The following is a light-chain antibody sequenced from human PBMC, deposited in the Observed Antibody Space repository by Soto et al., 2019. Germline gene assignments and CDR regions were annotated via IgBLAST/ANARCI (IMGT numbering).Light chain of an antibody. Sequence: VLTQPPSASGTPGQRVTLSCSGSSSNIGSNYVYWYQQLPGTAPKLLIYRNNQRPSGVPDRFSGSKSGTSASLAISGLRSEDEADYYCAAWDDSLSAVVFGGGTKLTVL. CDR3: AAWDDSLSAVV. CDR2: RNN. J-gene: IGLJ2*01. CDR1: SSNIGSNY. V-gene: IGLV1-47*01.